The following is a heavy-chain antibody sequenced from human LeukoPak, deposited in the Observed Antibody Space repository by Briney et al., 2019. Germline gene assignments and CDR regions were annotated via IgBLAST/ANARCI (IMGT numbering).Heavy chain of an antibody. V-gene: IGHV3-7*05. J-gene: IGHJ4*02. CDR1: GFSFSTCW. Sequence: GGSLRLSCAASGFSFSTCWMSWVRQAPGKGLEWVANINQDGGTTYYVDSVRGRFTIFRDNAKNLLYLQINSLTAEDTAVYFCARLCGSNVPFDSWGQGVLVTVSS. CDR2: INQDGGTT. CDR3: ARLCGSNVPFDS. D-gene: IGHD2-8*01.